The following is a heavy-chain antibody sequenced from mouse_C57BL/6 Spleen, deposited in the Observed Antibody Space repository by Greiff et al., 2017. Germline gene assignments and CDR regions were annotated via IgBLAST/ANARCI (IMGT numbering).Heavy chain of an antibody. CDR3: ARGGPDYYGRAMDY. D-gene: IGHD1-1*01. Sequence: EVKLVESGPGMVKPSQSLSLTCTVTGYSITSGYDWHWIRHFPGNKLEWMGYISYSGSTNYNPSLKSRISITHDTSKNHFFLKLNSVTTEDTATYYCARGGPDYYGRAMDYWGQGTSVTVSS. J-gene: IGHJ4*01. CDR1: GYSITSGYD. V-gene: IGHV3-1*01. CDR2: ISYSGST.